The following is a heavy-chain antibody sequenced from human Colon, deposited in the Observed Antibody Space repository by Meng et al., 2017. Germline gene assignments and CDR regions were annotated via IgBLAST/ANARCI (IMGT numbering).Heavy chain of an antibody. CDR2: IIPIFGTA. D-gene: IGHD5-24*01. CDR3: AGLGHGYNYLLDY. Sequence: VKVPRKASGGTFSSYAISWVRQAPGQGLEWMGGIIPIFGTANYAQKFQGRVTITADKSTSTAYMELSSLRSEDTAVYYCAGLGHGYNYLLDYWGQGTLVTVSS. J-gene: IGHJ4*02. V-gene: IGHV1-69*13. CDR1: GGTFSSYA.